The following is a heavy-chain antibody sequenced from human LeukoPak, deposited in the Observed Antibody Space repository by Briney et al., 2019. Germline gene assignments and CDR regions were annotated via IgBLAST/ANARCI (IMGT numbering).Heavy chain of an antibody. CDR3: ASCYDFNYYYMHV. J-gene: IGHJ6*03. Sequence: SETLSLTCAVSNGSITSSSYYWGWIRQPPGKGLEWIGSIYYSGSTYYNPSLKSRVTISLDTSRNQISLKLTSVAAADTAVYYCASCYDFNYYYMHVWGKGTKVTVSS. D-gene: IGHD3-3*01. CDR1: NGSITSSSYY. V-gene: IGHV4-39*07. CDR2: IYYSGST.